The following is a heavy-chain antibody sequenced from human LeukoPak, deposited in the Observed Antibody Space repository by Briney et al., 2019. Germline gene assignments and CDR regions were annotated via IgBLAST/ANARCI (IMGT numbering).Heavy chain of an antibody. CDR3: AALLGSYSRGSSYHFDY. CDR1: GGSISSGDDY. V-gene: IGHV4-30-4*01. CDR2: IYYSGTT. J-gene: IGHJ4*02. D-gene: IGHD2-15*01. Sequence: SETLSLTCTVSGGSISSGDDYWSWIRQPPGKALEWIGYIYYSGTTSYNPSLKSRTSISLDTPKNPFSLELTSVLNPGSAVDLCAALLGSYSRGSSYHFDYWGQGSLVTVSS.